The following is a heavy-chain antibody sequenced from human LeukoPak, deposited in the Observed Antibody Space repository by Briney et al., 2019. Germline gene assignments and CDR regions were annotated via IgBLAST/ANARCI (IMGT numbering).Heavy chain of an antibody. CDR2: IYYSGST. D-gene: IGHD5-18*01. J-gene: IGHJ4*02. Sequence: SETLSLTWTVSGGSISSSSYYWGWIRQPPGKGLEWIGSIYYSGSTYYNPSLKSRVTISVDTSKNQFSLKLSSVTAADTAVYYCAIRGYRYGLDYWGQGTLVTVSS. CDR1: GGSISSSSYY. V-gene: IGHV4-39*01. CDR3: AIRGYRYGLDY.